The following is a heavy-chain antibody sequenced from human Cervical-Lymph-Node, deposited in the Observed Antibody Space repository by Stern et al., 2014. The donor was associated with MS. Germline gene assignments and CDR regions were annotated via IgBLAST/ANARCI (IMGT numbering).Heavy chain of an antibody. Sequence: QVTLRESGPTLVKPTQTVTLTCTLSGFSVTTAGVGVGWIRQPPGKALEWLALIYWDDDKLHSPSLKNRLTITKDTSKNQVVLIMTDVDPVDTATYYCAHSRVKYCRGGTCYSSLFDYWGQGTLVTVSS. V-gene: IGHV2-5*02. CDR2: IYWDDDK. CDR1: GFSVTTAGVG. D-gene: IGHD2-15*01. CDR3: AHSRVKYCRGGTCYSSLFDY. J-gene: IGHJ4*02.